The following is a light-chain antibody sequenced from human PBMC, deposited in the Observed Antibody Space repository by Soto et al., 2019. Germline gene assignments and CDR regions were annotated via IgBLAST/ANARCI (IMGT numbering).Light chain of an antibody. Sequence: QSVLTQPASVSGSPGQSITISCAGTSSVVGGYTYVSRYQQHPGKAPKLMIYDVSNRPSGVSNRFSGSKSGNTASLTISGLQAEDEADYYCSSYSTGGSYVFGTGTKVTVL. V-gene: IGLV2-14*01. CDR1: SSVVGGYTY. J-gene: IGLJ1*01. CDR3: SSYSTGGSYV. CDR2: DVS.